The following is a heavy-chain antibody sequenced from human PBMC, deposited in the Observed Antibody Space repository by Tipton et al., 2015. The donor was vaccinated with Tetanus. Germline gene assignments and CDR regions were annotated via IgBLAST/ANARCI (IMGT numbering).Heavy chain of an antibody. CDR2: MYNSGAT. Sequence: GLVKPSETLSLTCTVSGASISTSRFYWAWIRQPPGKGLEWIGTMYNSGATYYNPSLKGRVTISGDTSKNLFSLTSVTAADTAVYYCARAGMVTDDRSKFDSWGQGSLVSVSS. CDR1: GASISTSRFY. D-gene: IGHD2-21*02. CDR3: ARAGMVTDDRSKFDS. V-gene: IGHV4-39*02. J-gene: IGHJ4*02.